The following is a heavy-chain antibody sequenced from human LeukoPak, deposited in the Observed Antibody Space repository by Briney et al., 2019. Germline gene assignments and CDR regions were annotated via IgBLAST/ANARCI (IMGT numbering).Heavy chain of an antibody. CDR3: AKSIWFGSDWFDP. V-gene: IGHV3-23*01. Sequence: GGSLRLSCAASAFTFSSYAMNWVRQAPGKGLEWVSGISGGGGSTYYADSVKGRFTISRDNSKNTLYLQMNSLRAEDTAVYYCAKSIWFGSDWFDPWGQGTLVTVSS. CDR2: ISGGGGST. CDR1: AFTFSSYA. J-gene: IGHJ5*02. D-gene: IGHD3-10*01.